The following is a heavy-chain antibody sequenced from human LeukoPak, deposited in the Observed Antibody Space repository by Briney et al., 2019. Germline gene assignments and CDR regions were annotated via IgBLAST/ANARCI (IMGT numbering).Heavy chain of an antibody. V-gene: IGHV4-59*08. CDR3: ARHKPTGSYPLEL. Sequence: SEILSLTCTVSGGSISGYYWSWLRQPPGKGLEWIGHIYYTGSTNYNPSLRSRPTISLDTSTSQFSLRLSSVTAADTAVYYCARHKPTGSYPLELWGQGTLVTVSS. D-gene: IGHD3-10*01. CDR1: GGSISGYY. CDR2: IYYTGST. J-gene: IGHJ4*02.